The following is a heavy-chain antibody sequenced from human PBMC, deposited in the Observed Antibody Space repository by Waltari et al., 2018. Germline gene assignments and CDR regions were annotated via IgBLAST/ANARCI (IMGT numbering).Heavy chain of an antibody. V-gene: IGHV3-23*01. J-gene: IGHJ4*02. CDR2: ISGSGVRT. CDR1: GFPFSSYV. Sequence: EVQLLDSGGGLVQPGGSLRLSCAASGFPFSSYVMSWVRQAPGKGLEWVSTISGSGVRTYYTDSVKGRFTISRDNSKNTLYLQMNSLRAEDTAVYYCARSKGTMIVVVTMPGGYFDYWGQGTLVTVSS. D-gene: IGHD3-22*01. CDR3: ARSKGTMIVVVTMPGGYFDY.